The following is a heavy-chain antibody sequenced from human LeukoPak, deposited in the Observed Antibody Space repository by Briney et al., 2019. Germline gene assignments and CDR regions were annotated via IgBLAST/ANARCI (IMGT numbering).Heavy chain of an antibody. CDR1: GGSFSGYY. D-gene: IGHD5-18*01. J-gene: IGHJ6*03. CDR3: ARVRTAMVRYYYYYYVDV. CDR2: INHSGST. V-gene: IGHV4-34*01. Sequence: PSETLSLTCAVYGGSFSGYYWSWIRQPPGKGLEWIGEINHSGSTNYNPSLKSRVTISVDTSKNQFSLKLSSVAAADTAVYYCARVRTAMVRYYYYYYVDVWGKGATVTVSS.